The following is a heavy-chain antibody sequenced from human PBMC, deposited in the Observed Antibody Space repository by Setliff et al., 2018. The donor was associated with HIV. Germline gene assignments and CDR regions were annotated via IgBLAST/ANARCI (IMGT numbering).Heavy chain of an antibody. CDR2: MNPNSGNT. Sequence: ASVKVSCKASGYTFTTYDINWVRQAAGQGLEWMGWMNPNSGNTGYAQRFQGRLTMTRNASISTAYMDLRSLRSDDTAVYYCAKCSEMLGTPATSSGYYCGWFDPWGQGTLVTVSS. D-gene: IGHD3-22*01. J-gene: IGHJ5*02. CDR3: AKCSEMLGTPATSSGYYCGWFDP. CDR1: GYTFTTYD. V-gene: IGHV1-8*02.